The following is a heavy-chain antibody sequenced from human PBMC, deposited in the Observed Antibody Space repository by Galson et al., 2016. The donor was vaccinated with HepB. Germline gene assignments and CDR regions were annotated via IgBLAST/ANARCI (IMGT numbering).Heavy chain of an antibody. CDR3: TKDRGGGSSWYLGYS. CDR1: GFSFSSYV. J-gene: IGHJ4*02. CDR2: ISGSPVTT. Sequence: SLRLSCAASGFSFSSYVMSWVRQSLGKGLEWVSGISGSPVTTYYADSVRGRFTISRDDSKKMLYLQMNSLTVEDAALYYCTKDRGGGSSWYLGYSWGQGTLVTVSS. V-gene: IGHV3-23*01. D-gene: IGHD6-13*01.